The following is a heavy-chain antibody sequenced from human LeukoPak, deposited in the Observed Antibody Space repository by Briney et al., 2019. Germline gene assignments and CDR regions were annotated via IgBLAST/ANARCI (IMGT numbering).Heavy chain of an antibody. Sequence: SETLSLTCTVSGGSISSYYWSWIRQPAGKGLEWIGRIYTSGSTNYNPSLKSRVTMSVDTSKNQFSLKLSSVTAADTAVYFCARNLYDSSGSMGIYTFDNWGQGTLVTVSS. CDR2: IYTSGST. CDR3: ARNLYDSSGSMGIYTFDN. V-gene: IGHV4-4*07. CDR1: GGSISSYY. D-gene: IGHD3-22*01. J-gene: IGHJ4*02.